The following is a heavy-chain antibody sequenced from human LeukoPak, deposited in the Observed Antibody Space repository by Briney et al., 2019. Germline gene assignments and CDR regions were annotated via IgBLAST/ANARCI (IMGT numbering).Heavy chain of an antibody. J-gene: IGHJ4*02. CDR1: GFTFSSYA. Sequence: PGGSLRLSCAASGFTFSSYAMSWVRQAPGKGLEWVSAISGSGGSTYNADSVKGRFTISRDNSKNTLYLQMNSLRAEDTAVYYCAKALYYYDSSGYYPFDYWGQGTLVTVSS. V-gene: IGHV3-23*01. CDR2: ISGSGGST. CDR3: AKALYYYDSSGYYPFDY. D-gene: IGHD3-22*01.